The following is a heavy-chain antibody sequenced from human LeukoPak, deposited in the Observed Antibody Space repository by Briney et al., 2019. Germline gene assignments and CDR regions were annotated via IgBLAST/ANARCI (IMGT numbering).Heavy chain of an antibody. CDR1: GFTFSTYW. D-gene: IGHD3-22*01. Sequence: PGGSLRLSCAASGFTFSTYWMSWVRQAPGKGLEWVANINQDGSEEYYVDSVKGRFTISRDNAKNSLYLQMNSLRAEDTAVYYCARDQDITMITGGPIDYWGQGTLVTVSS. V-gene: IGHV3-7*01. CDR2: INQDGSEE. J-gene: IGHJ4*02. CDR3: ARDQDITMITGGPIDY.